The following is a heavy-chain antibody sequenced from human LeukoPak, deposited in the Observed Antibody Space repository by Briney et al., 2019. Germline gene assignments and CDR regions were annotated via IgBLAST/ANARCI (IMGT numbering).Heavy chain of an antibody. D-gene: IGHD3-9*01. Sequence: GGSLKISCKGSGYSFTSYWIGWVRQMPGKGLEWMGIIYPGDSDTRYSPSFQGQVTISADKSISTAYLQWSSLKASDTAMYYCARSNRDYDILTDYWGQGTLVTVSS. CDR2: IYPGDSDT. CDR1: GYSFTSYW. CDR3: ARSNRDYDILTDY. V-gene: IGHV5-51*01. J-gene: IGHJ4*02.